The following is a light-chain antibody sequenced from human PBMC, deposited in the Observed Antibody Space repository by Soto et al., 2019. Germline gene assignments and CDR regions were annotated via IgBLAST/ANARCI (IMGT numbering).Light chain of an antibody. CDR2: LNSDGSH. CDR1: SLHSSYA. J-gene: IGLJ2*01. V-gene: IGLV4-69*01. Sequence: QPVLTQSPSASASLGASVKLTCTLSSLHSSYAIAWHQQQPEKGPRYLMKLNSDGSHSKGDGIPDRFSGSSSGAERYLTISSLQSEDEADYYCQTWGTGIHVVFGGGTKLTVL. CDR3: QTWGTGIHVV.